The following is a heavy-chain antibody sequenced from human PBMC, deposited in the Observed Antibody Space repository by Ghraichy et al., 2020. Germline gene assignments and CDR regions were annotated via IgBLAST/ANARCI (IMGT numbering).Heavy chain of an antibody. Sequence: KVSCKASGGTFSSYAISWVRQAPGQGLEWMGGIIPIFGTANYAQKFQGRVTITADESTSTAYMELSSLRSEDTAVYYCARDFHGFNGDYSQLYYYYGMDVWGQGTTVTVSS. CDR3: ARDFHGFNGDYSQLYYYYGMDV. CDR2: IIPIFGTA. D-gene: IGHD4-17*01. V-gene: IGHV1-69*01. J-gene: IGHJ6*02. CDR1: GGTFSSYA.